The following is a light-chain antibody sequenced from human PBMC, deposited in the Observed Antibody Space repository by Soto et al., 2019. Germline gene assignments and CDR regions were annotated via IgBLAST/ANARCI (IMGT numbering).Light chain of an antibody. J-gene: IGKJ4*01. Sequence: EIVLTQSPATLSLSPGERATLSCRACQSVGGYLDWYQQKPVQAPRLLIYDASNRASGIPARFSGSGSGTDFTLTISSLEPEDLAVYYCHQRSNWPPLTFGGGTKVEIK. CDR1: QSVGGY. CDR3: HQRSNWPPLT. CDR2: DAS. V-gene: IGKV3-11*01.